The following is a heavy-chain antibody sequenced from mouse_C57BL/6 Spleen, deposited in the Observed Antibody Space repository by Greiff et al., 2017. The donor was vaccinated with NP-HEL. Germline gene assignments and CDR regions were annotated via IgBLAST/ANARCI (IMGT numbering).Heavy chain of an antibody. D-gene: IGHD1-1*01. J-gene: IGHJ4*01. CDR2: IYPGDGDT. CDR1: GYAFSSYW. V-gene: IGHV1-80*01. Sequence: VQLQQSGAELVKPGASVKISCKASGYAFSSYWMNWVKQRPGKGLEWIGQIYPGDGDTNYNGKFKGKATLTADKSSSTAYMQLSSLTSEDSAVYFCATYYYGSSYNYAMDYWGQGTSVTVSS. CDR3: ATYYYGSSYNYAMDY.